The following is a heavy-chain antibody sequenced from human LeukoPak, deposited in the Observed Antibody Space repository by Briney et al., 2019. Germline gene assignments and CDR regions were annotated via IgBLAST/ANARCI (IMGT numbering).Heavy chain of an antibody. CDR3: AGGTGWLIDS. V-gene: IGHV3-7*01. J-gene: IGHJ4*02. D-gene: IGHD3-9*01. CDR2: IKQDGSEK. CDR1: GFTFGTYS. Sequence: GGSLRLSWAASGFTFGTYSMNWVRQAPGKGLEWVANIKQDGSEKFYVDSVKGRFTISRDNAKNSLYLQMTSLRPEDTALYYCAGGTGWLIDSWGQGTLVTVSS.